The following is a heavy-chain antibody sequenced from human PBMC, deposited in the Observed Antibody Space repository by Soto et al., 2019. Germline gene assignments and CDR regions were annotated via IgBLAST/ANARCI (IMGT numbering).Heavy chain of an antibody. CDR1: GFTFSSYG. D-gene: IGHD3-22*01. Sequence: GGALRLSCAASGFTFSSYGMHWVRQAPGKGLEWVAVISYDGSNKYYADSVKGRFTISRDNSKNTLYLQMNSLRAEDTGVYYCAKGHIYYDSSGSQNWFETCGQGTLVTVX. J-gene: IGHJ5*02. CDR2: ISYDGSNK. V-gene: IGHV3-30*18. CDR3: AKGHIYYDSSGSQNWFET.